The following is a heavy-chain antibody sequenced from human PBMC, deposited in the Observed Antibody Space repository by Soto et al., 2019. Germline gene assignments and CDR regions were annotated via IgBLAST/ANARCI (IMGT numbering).Heavy chain of an antibody. D-gene: IGHD4-17*01. Sequence: PGGSLRLSCAASGFTFTNFAMNWVRQAPGKGLEWVSAVSASGENTHYAGSVLGRFAISRDNPKNTLYLQMNSLRAGDTALYYCAMIGKRTTTGDAFDIWGQGTMVTVSS. CDR2: VSASGENT. V-gene: IGHV3-23*01. CDR1: GFTFTNFA. CDR3: AMIGKRTTTGDAFDI. J-gene: IGHJ3*02.